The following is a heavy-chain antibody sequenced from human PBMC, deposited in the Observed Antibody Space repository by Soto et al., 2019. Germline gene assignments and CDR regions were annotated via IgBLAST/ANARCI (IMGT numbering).Heavy chain of an antibody. CDR2: IIPIFGTA. V-gene: IGHV1-69*01. CDR1: GGTFSSYA. D-gene: IGHD6-13*01. CDR3: ASLENMSGRHRAQQQTTFHPNYYYYGMDV. Sequence: QVQLVQSGAEVKKPGSSVKVSCKASGGTFSSYAISWVRQAPGQGLEWMGGIIPIFGTANYAQKFQGRVTITADESTSTAYMELSSLRSEDTAVYYCASLENMSGRHRAQQQTTFHPNYYYYGMDVWGQGTTVTVSS. J-gene: IGHJ6*02.